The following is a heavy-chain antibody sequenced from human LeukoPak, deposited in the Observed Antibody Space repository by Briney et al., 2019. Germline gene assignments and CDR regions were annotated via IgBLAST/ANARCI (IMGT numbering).Heavy chain of an antibody. CDR3: ARSHYDFWSGSGMFDY. D-gene: IGHD3-3*01. CDR2: IYYSGST. J-gene: IGHJ4*02. CDR1: GGSISSYY. V-gene: IGHV4-59*01. Sequence: SETLSLTCTVSGGSISSYYWSWIRQPPGKGLEWIGYIYYSGSTNYNPSLKSRVTISVDTSKNQFSLKLSPVTAADTAVYYCARSHYDFWSGSGMFDYWGQGTLVTVSS.